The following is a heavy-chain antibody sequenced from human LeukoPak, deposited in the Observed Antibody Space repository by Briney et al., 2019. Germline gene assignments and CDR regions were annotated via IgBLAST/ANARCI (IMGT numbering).Heavy chain of an antibody. J-gene: IGHJ5*02. CDR3: ARRFGVVRRSWFDP. Sequence: SETLSLTCTVSGGSISSGDYYWSWIRQPPGKGLEWIGYIYYSGSTYYNPSLKSRVTISVDTSKNQFSLKLSSVTAADTAVYYCARRFGVVRRSWFDPWGQGTLVTVSS. D-gene: IGHD3-3*01. CDR1: GGSISSGDYY. CDR2: IYYSGST. V-gene: IGHV4-30-4*01.